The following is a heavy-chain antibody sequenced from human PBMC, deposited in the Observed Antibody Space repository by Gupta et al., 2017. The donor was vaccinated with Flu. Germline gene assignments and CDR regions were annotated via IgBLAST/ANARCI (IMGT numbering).Heavy chain of an antibody. V-gene: IGHV1-2*02. Sequence: QVQLVQSGAAVEKPGTSVKVSCTASGYTFSGYMIHWVRQAPGQGLEWMGWVSPDNGVTKYTRKFQGRVSMTRDTSTSTAYMELSSLESDDTAVYYCARGRGATAVTYFDYWGQGTLVTVSS. CDR2: VSPDNGVT. CDR1: GYTFSGYM. D-gene: IGHD4-17*01. CDR3: ARGRGATAVTYFDY. J-gene: IGHJ4*02.